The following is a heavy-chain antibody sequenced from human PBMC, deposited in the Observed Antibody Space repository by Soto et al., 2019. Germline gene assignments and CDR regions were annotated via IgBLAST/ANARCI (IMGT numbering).Heavy chain of an antibody. CDR3: AHSSSGRAFDI. J-gene: IGHJ3*02. D-gene: IGHD6-19*01. V-gene: IGHV4-30-4*01. Sequence: QVQLQESGPGLVKPSQTLSLNCSVSGGSISSEDYYWSWIRHPQGKGLEWIGYISYSGSTYYNPSLKGRVTLSVDTFKNQFSLNLSSVTAADTAVYFCAHSSSGRAFDIWGQGTMVTVSS. CDR2: ISYSGST. CDR1: GGSISSEDYY.